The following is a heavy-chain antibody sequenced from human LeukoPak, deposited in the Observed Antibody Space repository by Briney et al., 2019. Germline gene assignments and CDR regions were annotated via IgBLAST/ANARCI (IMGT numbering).Heavy chain of an antibody. CDR1: GFTFSDYY. J-gene: IGHJ6*02. D-gene: IGHD6-19*01. Sequence: SGGSLRLSCAASGFTFSDYYMSWIRQAPGKGLEWVSYISSSGSTIYYADSVKGRFTISRDNAKNSLYLQMNSLRAEDTAVYYCAGQSIAVAGTLGYYYYYGMDVWGQGTTVTVSS. CDR3: AGQSIAVAGTLGYYYYYGMDV. V-gene: IGHV3-11*04. CDR2: ISSSGSTI.